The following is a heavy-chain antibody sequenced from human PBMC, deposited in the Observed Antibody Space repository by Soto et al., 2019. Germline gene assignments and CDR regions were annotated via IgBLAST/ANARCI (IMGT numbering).Heavy chain of an antibody. D-gene: IGHD6-13*01. CDR3: ARGERAAAGTPLFDY. V-gene: IGHV4-34*01. CDR2: INHSEST. J-gene: IGHJ4*02. CDR1: GGSFSGYY. Sequence: SETLSLTCAVYGGSFSGYYWSWIRQPPGKGLERIGEINHSESTNYNPSLKSRVIISVDTFMNQFSLMLCSVIAADTVLYYCARGERAAAGTPLFDYWGQGTLVTVSS.